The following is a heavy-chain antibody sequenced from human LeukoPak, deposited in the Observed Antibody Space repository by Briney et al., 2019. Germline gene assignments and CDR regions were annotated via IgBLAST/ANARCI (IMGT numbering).Heavy chain of an antibody. CDR1: GGTFSSYA. Sequence: SVKVSCKASGGTFSSYAISWVRQAPGQGLEWMGGTIPILGTANYAQKFQGRVTITADESTSTAYMELSSLRSEDTAVYYCARDYRKLDYYGMDVWGQGTTVTVSS. D-gene: IGHD1-14*01. CDR3: ARDYRKLDYYGMDV. V-gene: IGHV1-69*13. J-gene: IGHJ6*02. CDR2: TIPILGTA.